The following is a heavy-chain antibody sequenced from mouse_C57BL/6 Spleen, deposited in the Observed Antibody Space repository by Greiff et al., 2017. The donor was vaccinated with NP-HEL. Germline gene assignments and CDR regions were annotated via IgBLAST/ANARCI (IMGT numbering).Heavy chain of an antibody. CDR1: GYTFTGYW. Sequence: VKLQESGAELMKPGASVKLSCKATGYTFTGYWIEWVKQRPGHGLEWIGNINPSNGGTNYNEKFKSKATLTVDKSSSTAYMQLSSLTSEDSAVYYCAREGGVKLYYYAMDYWGQGTSVTVSS. J-gene: IGHJ4*01. V-gene: IGHV1-53*01. CDR2: INPSNGGT. D-gene: IGHD1-3*01. CDR3: AREGGVKLYYYAMDY.